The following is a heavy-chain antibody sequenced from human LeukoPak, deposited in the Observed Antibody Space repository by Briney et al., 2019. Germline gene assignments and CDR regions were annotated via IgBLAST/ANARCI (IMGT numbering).Heavy chain of an antibody. J-gene: IGHJ5*02. D-gene: IGHD3-22*01. CDR1: GGSISSSSYY. Sequence: SETLSLTCTVSGGSISSSSYYWGWIRQPPGKGLEWIGSIYYSGSTYYNPSLKSRVTMSVDTSKNQFSLKLSSVTAADTAVYYCARGYYDSSGYYAPLSWFDPWGQGTLVTVSS. CDR3: ARGYYDSSGYYAPLSWFDP. CDR2: IYYSGST. V-gene: IGHV4-39*07.